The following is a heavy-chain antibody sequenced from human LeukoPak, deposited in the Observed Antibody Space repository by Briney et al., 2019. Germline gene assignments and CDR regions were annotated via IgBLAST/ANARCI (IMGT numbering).Heavy chain of an antibody. D-gene: IGHD3-22*01. V-gene: IGHV4-59*01. Sequence: SETLSLTCTVSGGSISSYYWSWIRQPPGKGLEWIGYTYYSGSTNYNPSLKSRVTISVDTSKNQFSLKLSSVTAADTAAYYCARVPPNYYDSSALSRGAFDIWGQGTMVTVSS. CDR1: GGSISSYY. CDR2: TYYSGST. CDR3: ARVPPNYYDSSALSRGAFDI. J-gene: IGHJ3*02.